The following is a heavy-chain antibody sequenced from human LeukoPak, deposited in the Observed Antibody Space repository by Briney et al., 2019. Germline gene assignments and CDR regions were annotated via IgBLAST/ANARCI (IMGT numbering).Heavy chain of an antibody. CDR2: TSGSGGST. Sequence: GGSLRLSCAASGFTFSSYAMSWVRQAPGKGLEWVSATSGSGGSTYYADSVKGRFTISRDNSKNTLYLQMNSLRAEDTAVYYCAKDLTDGSGSYFEGDAFDIWGQGTMVTVSS. D-gene: IGHD3-10*01. CDR1: GFTFSSYA. V-gene: IGHV3-23*01. J-gene: IGHJ3*02. CDR3: AKDLTDGSGSYFEGDAFDI.